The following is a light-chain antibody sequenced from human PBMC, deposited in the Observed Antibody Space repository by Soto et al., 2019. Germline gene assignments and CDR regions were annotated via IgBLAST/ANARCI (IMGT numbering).Light chain of an antibody. CDR3: EPYDSSPPRT. CDR2: GAS. CDR1: QSVSNDF. Sequence: EIVLTQSPGILSLSPGERATLSCRASQSVSNDFLAWYQQKPGQAPRLLIYGASTRATDVPDRFSGRGSVADFTLDISRLEPDDCVVYYCEPYDSSPPRTFGQGTKVEMK. J-gene: IGKJ1*01. V-gene: IGKV3-20*01.